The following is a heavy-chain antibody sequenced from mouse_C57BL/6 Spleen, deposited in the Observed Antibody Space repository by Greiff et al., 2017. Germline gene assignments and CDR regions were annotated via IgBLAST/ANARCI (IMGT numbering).Heavy chain of an antibody. V-gene: IGHV1-54*01. CDR2: INPGSGGT. J-gene: IGHJ1*03. CDR3: ARYSNYEYFDV. Sequence: VKLMESGAELVRPGTSVKVSCKASGYAFTNYLIEWVKQRPGRGLEWIGVINPGSGGTNYNEKFKGKATLTADKSSSTAYMQLSSLTSEDSAVYFCARYSNYEYFDVWGTGTTVTVSS. CDR1: GYAFTNYL. D-gene: IGHD2-5*01.